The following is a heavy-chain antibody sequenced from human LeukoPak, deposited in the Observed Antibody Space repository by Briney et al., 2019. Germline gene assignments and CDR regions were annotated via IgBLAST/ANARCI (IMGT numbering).Heavy chain of an antibody. J-gene: IGHJ3*02. Sequence: GASVTVSCKASGGTFSSYAISWVRQAPGQGLEWMGGIIPIIGTANYAQKFQGRVTITADESTSTAYMELSSLRSEDTAVYYCARKGYCSGGSCYLDAFDIWGQGTMVTVSS. V-gene: IGHV1-69*01. CDR3: ARKGYCSGGSCYLDAFDI. CDR2: IIPIIGTA. D-gene: IGHD2-15*01. CDR1: GGTFSSYA.